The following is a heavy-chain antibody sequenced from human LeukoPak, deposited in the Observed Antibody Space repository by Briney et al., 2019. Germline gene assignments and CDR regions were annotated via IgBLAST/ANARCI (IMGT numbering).Heavy chain of an antibody. Sequence: PSETLSLTCTVSGGSISSYYWSWIRQPPGKGLEWIGYIYYSGSTNYNPSLKSRVTISVDTSKNQFSLKLSSVTAADTAVYYCARPKRIAARSGWFDTWGQGTLVTVSS. J-gene: IGHJ5*02. V-gene: IGHV4-59*12. D-gene: IGHD6-13*01. CDR1: GGSISSYY. CDR2: IYYSGST. CDR3: ARPKRIAARSGWFDT.